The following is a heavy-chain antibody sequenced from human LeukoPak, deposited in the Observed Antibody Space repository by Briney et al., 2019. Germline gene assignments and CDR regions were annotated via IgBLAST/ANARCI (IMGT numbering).Heavy chain of an antibody. D-gene: IGHD3-16*01. CDR2: INHSGST. CDR3: ARGTSRGDLDY. CDR1: GGSFNGYY. J-gene: IGHJ4*02. Sequence: PSETLSLTCAVYGGSFNGYYWSWIRQPPGKGLEWIGEINHSGSTNYNPSLKSRVTISVDTSKNQFSLKLSSATAADTAVYYCARGTSRGDLDYWGQGTLVTVSS. V-gene: IGHV4-34*01.